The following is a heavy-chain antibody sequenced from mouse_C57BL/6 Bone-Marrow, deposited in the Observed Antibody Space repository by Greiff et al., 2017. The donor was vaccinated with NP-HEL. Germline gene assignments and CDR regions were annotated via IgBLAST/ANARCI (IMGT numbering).Heavy chain of an antibody. Sequence: QVQLQQPGAELVMPGASVKLSCKASGYTFTSYWMHWVKQRPGQGLEWIGEIDPCDSYTNYNQKFKGKSTLTVDKSSSTAYMQLSSLTSKDSAVYYCARLYDYAAMDYWGQGTSVTVSS. D-gene: IGHD2-3*01. CDR3: ARLYDYAAMDY. J-gene: IGHJ4*01. CDR1: GYTFTSYW. CDR2: IDPCDSYT. V-gene: IGHV1-69*01.